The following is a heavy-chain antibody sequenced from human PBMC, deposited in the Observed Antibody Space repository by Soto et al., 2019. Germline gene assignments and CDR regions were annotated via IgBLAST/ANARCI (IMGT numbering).Heavy chain of an antibody. CDR1: GFTFSDYG. CDR3: AKLAVVVPATPHDYMDV. D-gene: IGHD2-2*01. CDR2: ISYHGNE. V-gene: IGHV3-30*18. J-gene: IGHJ6*02. Sequence: VQLVESGGGLVQPGGSLRLSCTASGFTFSDYGMHWVRHSPGKGLEWVAVISYHGNEYYSDSVKGRFTISRDNSEKTLYLQMNSLRAEDTAVYYCAKLAVVVPATPHDYMDVWGQGTAVTVSS.